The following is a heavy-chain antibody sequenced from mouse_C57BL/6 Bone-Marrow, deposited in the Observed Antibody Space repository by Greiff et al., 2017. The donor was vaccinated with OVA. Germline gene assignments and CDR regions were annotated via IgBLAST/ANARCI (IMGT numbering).Heavy chain of an antibody. CDR1: GFTFSSYG. D-gene: IGHD2-3*01. CDR3: ARRWLLRFFYAMDY. CDR2: ISSGGSYT. V-gene: IGHV5-6*01. J-gene: IGHJ4*01. Sequence: EVQLVESGGDLVKPGGSLKLSCAASGFTFSSYGMSWVRQTPDKRLEWVATISSGGSYTYYPDSVKGRFTISRDSAKNTLYLQMSSLKSEDTAMYYCARRWLLRFFYAMDYWGQGTSVTVSS.